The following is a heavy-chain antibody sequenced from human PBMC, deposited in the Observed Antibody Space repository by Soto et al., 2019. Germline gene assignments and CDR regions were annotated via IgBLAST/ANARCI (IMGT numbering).Heavy chain of an antibody. D-gene: IGHD3-16*01. Sequence: GASVKVSCKASGGTFSSYAISWVRQAPGQGLEWMGGIIPIFGTANYAQKFQGRVTITADESTSTAYMELSSLRSEDTAVYYCARDQGGRRADAFDIWGQGTMVTVSS. V-gene: IGHV1-69*13. CDR2: IIPIFGTA. CDR1: GGTFSSYA. J-gene: IGHJ3*02. CDR3: ARDQGGRRADAFDI.